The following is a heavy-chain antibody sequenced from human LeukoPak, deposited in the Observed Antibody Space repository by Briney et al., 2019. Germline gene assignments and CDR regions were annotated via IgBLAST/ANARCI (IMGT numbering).Heavy chain of an antibody. Sequence: SETLSLTCTVSGGSISSHYWSWIQQPPGKGRKGFGCIYYSGSTNYTPSLRRRVTMSVDTSKSQFSLKLSSVTAADPAVYYCARTHYSSRSGFEPCGEGTLVTVSS. J-gene: IGHJ5*02. V-gene: IGHV4-59*11. CDR2: IYYSGST. CDR3: ARTHYSSRSGFEP. CDR1: GGSISSHY. D-gene: IGHD6-13*01.